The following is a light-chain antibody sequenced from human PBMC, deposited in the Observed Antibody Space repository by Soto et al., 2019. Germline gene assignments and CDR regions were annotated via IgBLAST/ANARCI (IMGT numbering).Light chain of an antibody. CDR1: QGISGN. Sequence: EIVMTQSPATLSLSPGETATLSCRASQGISGNLAWYQQKPGQAPRLLIYRTSTRATGIPARFSGSGSGAEFTLTISSLQSEDFAVYYCQQYNDWPLWTFGHGTKVDIK. CDR3: QQYNDWPLWT. V-gene: IGKV3-15*01. CDR2: RTS. J-gene: IGKJ1*01.